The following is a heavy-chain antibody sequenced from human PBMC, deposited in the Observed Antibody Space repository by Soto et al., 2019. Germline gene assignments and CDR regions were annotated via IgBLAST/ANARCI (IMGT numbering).Heavy chain of an antibody. D-gene: IGHD5-18*01. CDR2: IIPIFGTA. CDR3: ARDVMDTAMVTTYYGMDV. Sequence: ASVKVSCKASGGTFSSYAISWVRQAPGQGLEWMGGIIPIFGTANYAQKFQGRVTITADESTSTAYMELSSLRSEDTAVYYCARDVMDTAMVTTYYGMDVWGQGTTVTVSS. J-gene: IGHJ6*02. CDR1: GGTFSSYA. V-gene: IGHV1-69*13.